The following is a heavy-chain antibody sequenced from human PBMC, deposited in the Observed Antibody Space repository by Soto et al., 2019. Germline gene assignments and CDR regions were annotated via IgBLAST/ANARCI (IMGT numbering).Heavy chain of an antibody. Sequence: QPGGSLRLSCAASGFTFSSYGMHWVRQAPGKGLEWVAVIWYDGSNKYYADSVKGRFTISRDNSKNTLYLQMNSLRAEDTAVYYCARDLGIAAAGTYYYYYGMDVWGQGTTVTVSS. CDR2: IWYDGSNK. V-gene: IGHV3-33*01. CDR3: ARDLGIAAAGTYYYYYGMDV. J-gene: IGHJ6*02. D-gene: IGHD6-13*01. CDR1: GFTFSSYG.